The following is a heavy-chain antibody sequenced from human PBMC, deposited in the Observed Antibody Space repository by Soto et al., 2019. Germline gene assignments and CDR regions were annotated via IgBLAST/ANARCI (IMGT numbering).Heavy chain of an antibody. V-gene: IGHV3-53*04. CDR1: GFTVSSNY. D-gene: IGHD3-16*01. J-gene: IGHJ6*02. CDR2: IYSGGST. CDR3: ARAPKYDYVWGTHYYYYGMDV. Sequence: GGSLRLSCAASGFTVSSNYMSWVRQAPGKGLEWVSVIYSGGSTYYADSVKGRFTISRHNSKNTLYLQMNSLRAEDTAVYYCARAPKYDYVWGTHYYYYGMDVWGQGTTVTVSS.